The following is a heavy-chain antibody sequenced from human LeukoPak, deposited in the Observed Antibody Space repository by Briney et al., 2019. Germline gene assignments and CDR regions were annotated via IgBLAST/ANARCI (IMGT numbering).Heavy chain of an antibody. J-gene: IGHJ4*02. CDR2: VYRSGST. V-gene: IGHV4-39*01. Sequence: PSETLSLTCDVSGDPISISSSYWGWVRHVPGKGLEWIGSVYRSGSTDYNPSLRSRVTISVDTSKNQFTLNLTSVTAADTAVYHCARRGTSGWAYYFDFWGPGSLLTVSS. D-gene: IGHD6-19*01. CDR3: ARRGTSGWAYYFDF. CDR1: GDPISISSSY.